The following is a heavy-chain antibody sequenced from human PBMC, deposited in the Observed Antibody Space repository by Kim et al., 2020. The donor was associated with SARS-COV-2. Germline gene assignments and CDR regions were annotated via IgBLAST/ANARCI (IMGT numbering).Heavy chain of an antibody. J-gene: IGHJ4*02. Sequence: YNPTRKSPVTISVDTTTNQFSLKLSCATDADTAVYYCATSNGSGSPYFDYWGQGTLVTVSS. D-gene: IGHD3-10*01. V-gene: IGHV4-4*09. CDR3: ATSNGSGSPYFDY.